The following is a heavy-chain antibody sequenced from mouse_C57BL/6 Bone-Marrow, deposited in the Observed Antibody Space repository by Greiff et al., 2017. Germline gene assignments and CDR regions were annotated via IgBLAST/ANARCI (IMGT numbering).Heavy chain of an antibody. J-gene: IGHJ3*01. Sequence: VQLQQPGAELVRPGSSVKLSCKASGYTFTSYWMDWVKQRPGQGLEWIGNIYPSDSETNYHQKFKDKATLTVDKSSSTAYMQLSSLTSEDSAVYYCARRGIYEYDLAWFAYWGQGTLVTVSA. CDR1: GYTFTSYW. V-gene: IGHV1-61*01. CDR3: ARRGIYEYDLAWFAY. D-gene: IGHD2-4*01. CDR2: IYPSDSET.